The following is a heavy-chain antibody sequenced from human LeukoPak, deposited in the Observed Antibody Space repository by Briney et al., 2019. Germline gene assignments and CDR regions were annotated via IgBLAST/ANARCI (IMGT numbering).Heavy chain of an antibody. J-gene: IGHJ6*03. D-gene: IGHD3-10*01. V-gene: IGHV4-39*07. CDR3: ARVPSRVRGVIISGRYYYMDV. Sequence: SETLSLTCTVSGGSISSSSYYWGWIRQPPGKGLEWIGSIYYSGSTYYNPSLKSRVTISVDTSKNQFSLKLSSVTAADTAVYYCARVPSRVRGVIISGRYYYMDVWGKGTTVTVSS. CDR1: GGSISSSSYY. CDR2: IYYSGST.